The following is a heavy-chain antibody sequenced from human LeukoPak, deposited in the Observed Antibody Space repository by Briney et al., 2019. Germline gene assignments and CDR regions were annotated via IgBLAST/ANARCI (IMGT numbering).Heavy chain of an antibody. D-gene: IGHD3-22*01. J-gene: IGHJ4*02. V-gene: IGHV3-30*02. CDR3: AKDQYYYDSSGYFQDY. Sequence: GGSLRLSCAASGFTFSSYGMHWVRQAPGKGLEWVAFIRYDGSNKYYADSVKGRFTISRDNSKNTLYLQMNSLRAEHTAAYYCAKDQYYYDSSGYFQDYWGQGALVTVS. CDR2: IRYDGSNK. CDR1: GFTFSSYG.